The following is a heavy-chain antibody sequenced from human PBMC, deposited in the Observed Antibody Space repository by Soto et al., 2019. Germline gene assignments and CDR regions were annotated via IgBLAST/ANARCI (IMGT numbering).Heavy chain of an antibody. D-gene: IGHD3-16*02. J-gene: IGHJ4*02. V-gene: IGHV4-59*01. CDR1: GASISGYY. CDR2: IEYTGIS. CDR3: ASETNRYFGF. Sequence: PSETLSLTCTVSGASISGYYWSWIRQTPGKGLEWIGSIEYTGISFYNPSLQSRVTMSVDTSRNQFSLKLTSVTAADTAVYYCASETNRYFGFWGPGILGTVSS.